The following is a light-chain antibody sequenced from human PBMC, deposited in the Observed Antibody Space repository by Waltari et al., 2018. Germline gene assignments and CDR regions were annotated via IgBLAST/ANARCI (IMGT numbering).Light chain of an antibody. J-gene: IGKJ1*01. Sequence: IVITPSPDSLAVPLGESATTPSKSRPSLLYSTNNNNYLGWFQKRPGQPPKLLICCASTRESGVPDRFSGSGSGTDFTLTITSLQAEDVAVYCCQQYYDIPRTFGQGTKVEIK. CDR3: QQYYDIPRT. V-gene: IGKV4-1*01. CDR2: CAS. CDR1: PSLLYSTNNNNY.